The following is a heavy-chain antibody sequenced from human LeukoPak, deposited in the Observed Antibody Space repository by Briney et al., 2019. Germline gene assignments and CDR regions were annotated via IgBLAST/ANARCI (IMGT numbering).Heavy chain of an antibody. V-gene: IGHV3-30*12. Sequence: PGGSLRLSCAASGFTFSDYGMHWVRQAPGKGLEWVAVISYDGSNKYYADSVKGRFTISRDNSKNTLYLQMNSLRAEDTAVYYCAKGAGWNYGALDYWGQGTLVTVSS. CDR2: ISYDGSNK. CDR1: GFTFSDYG. J-gene: IGHJ4*02. CDR3: AKGAGWNYGALDY. D-gene: IGHD1-7*01.